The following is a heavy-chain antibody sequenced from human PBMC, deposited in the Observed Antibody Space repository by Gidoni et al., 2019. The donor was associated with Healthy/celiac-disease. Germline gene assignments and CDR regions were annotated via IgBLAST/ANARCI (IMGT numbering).Heavy chain of an antibody. D-gene: IGHD7-27*01. CDR2: IYTSGST. CDR1: GGSISSGSYY. Sequence: QVQLQESGPGLVKPSQTLSLTCTVSGGSISSGSYYWSWIRQPAGKGLEWIGRIYTSGSTNYNPSLKSRVTISVDTSKNQFSLKLSSVTAADTAVYYCAREGPVVTGGYYFDYWGQGTLVTVSS. V-gene: IGHV4-61*02. CDR3: AREGPVVTGGYYFDY. J-gene: IGHJ4*02.